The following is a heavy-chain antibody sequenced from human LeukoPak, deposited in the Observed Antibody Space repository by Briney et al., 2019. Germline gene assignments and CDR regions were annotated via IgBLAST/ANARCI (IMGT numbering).Heavy chain of an antibody. CDR1: GGSISSGDYY. Sequence: PSETLTLTCTVSGGSISSGDYYWSWIRQPPGKGLEWIGHIYYSGSTYYIPSLKSRVTMSVDTSKNQFSLKLSSVTAADTAVFYCARLHSAAMVFDYWGQRTLVTVSS. CDR2: IYYSGST. J-gene: IGHJ4*02. CDR3: ARLHSAAMVFDY. D-gene: IGHD2-2*01. V-gene: IGHV4-30-4*08.